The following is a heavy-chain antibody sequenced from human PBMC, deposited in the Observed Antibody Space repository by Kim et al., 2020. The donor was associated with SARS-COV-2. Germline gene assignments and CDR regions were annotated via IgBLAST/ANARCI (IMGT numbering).Heavy chain of an antibody. Sequence: SETLSLTCTVSGGSISSSSYYWGWIRQPPGKGLEWIGSIYYSGSTYYNPSLKSRVTISVDTSKNQFSLKLSSVTAADTAVYYCASVGNWRTYYFDHWGQGTLVTVSS. CDR2: IYYSGST. J-gene: IGHJ4*02. V-gene: IGHV4-39*01. CDR3: ASVGNWRTYYFDH. CDR1: GGSISSSSYY. D-gene: IGHD1-26*01.